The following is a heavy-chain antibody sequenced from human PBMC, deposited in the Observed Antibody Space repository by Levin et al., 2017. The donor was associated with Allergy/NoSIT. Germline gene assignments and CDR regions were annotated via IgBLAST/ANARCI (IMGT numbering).Heavy chain of an antibody. J-gene: IGHJ3*02. D-gene: IGHD5-18*01. CDR1: GGSINNYY. CDR2: IFHNGNA. Sequence: GSLRLSCTVSGGSINNYYGSWIRQTPGKGLQWIGYIFHNGNANYNPSLTSRVTISVDTSRTQFYLKLNSVNAADTGVYYYAGGRGYSYGYRAFDIWGQGTMVTVSS. CDR3: AGGRGYSYGYRAFDI. V-gene: IGHV4-59*01.